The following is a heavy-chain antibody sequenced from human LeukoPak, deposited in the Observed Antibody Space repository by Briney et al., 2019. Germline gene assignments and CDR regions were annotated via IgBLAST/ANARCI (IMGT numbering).Heavy chain of an antibody. V-gene: IGHV3-21*01. D-gene: IGHD3-3*01. CDR1: GFTFSSYS. Sequence: GGSLRLSCAASGFTFSSYSMNWVRQAPGKGLEWISSISSISSYIYYADSVKGRFTISRDNTKNSLYLQMNSLRAEDTAVYYCARVLVLAPDYWGQGTLVTVSS. CDR2: ISSISSYI. J-gene: IGHJ4*02. CDR3: ARVLVLAPDY.